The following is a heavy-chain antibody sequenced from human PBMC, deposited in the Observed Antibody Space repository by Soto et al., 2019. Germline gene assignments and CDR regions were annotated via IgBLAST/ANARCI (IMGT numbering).Heavy chain of an antibody. D-gene: IGHD3-10*02. CDR2: MNPNSGNT. V-gene: IGHV1-8*01. CDR3: ARDREREIDQSPMYNWFDP. J-gene: IGHJ5*02. Sequence: ASVKVSCKASGYTFTSYDINWVRLATGQGLEWMGWMNPNSGNTAYAQKFQGRVTITADESTSTAYMELSSLRSEDTAVYYCARDREREIDQSPMYNWFDPWGQGTLVTVSS. CDR1: GYTFTSYD.